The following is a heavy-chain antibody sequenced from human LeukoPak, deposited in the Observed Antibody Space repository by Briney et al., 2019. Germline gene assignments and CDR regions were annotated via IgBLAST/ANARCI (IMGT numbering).Heavy chain of an antibody. D-gene: IGHD3-3*01. V-gene: IGHV3-23*01. Sequence: GGSLRLSCAASGFTFSSYWMNWARQAPGKGLEWVSVIRGSGVTTYYADSVKGRFTISRDNSNNTLYLQMNSLRAEDTAVYYCAKAGFWSGYYYSNWGQGTLVTVSS. CDR2: IRGSGVTT. J-gene: IGHJ4*02. CDR3: AKAGFWSGYYYSN. CDR1: GFTFSSYW.